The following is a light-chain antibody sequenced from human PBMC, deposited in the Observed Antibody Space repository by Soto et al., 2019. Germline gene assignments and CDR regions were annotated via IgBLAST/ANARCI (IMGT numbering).Light chain of an antibody. CDR2: DAS. Sequence: EILLTQSPATLSSSPGERATLSCRASQSIDTYLAWYQQKPGQAPRLLIYDASDRATGIPARFSGSGSGTAFTLTISGLEPEDFALYYCQQRYNWPLTFGGGTKVDIE. J-gene: IGKJ4*01. V-gene: IGKV3-11*01. CDR1: QSIDTY. CDR3: QQRYNWPLT.